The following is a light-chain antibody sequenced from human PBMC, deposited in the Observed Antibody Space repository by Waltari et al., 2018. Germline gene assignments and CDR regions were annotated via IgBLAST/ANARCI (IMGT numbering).Light chain of an antibody. V-gene: IGKV3-20*01. J-gene: IGKJ2*01. CDR2: AAS. CDR1: QSFDSNY. Sequence: EIVLTQSPGTLSLSPGERATLSCRASQSFDSNYFAWFQQRPGQVPRRLIYAASSRATDIPDRFSGSVSGTDFTLTISRLEPEDFAVYYCQQYAKAPDTFGQGTRLEIK. CDR3: QQYAKAPDT.